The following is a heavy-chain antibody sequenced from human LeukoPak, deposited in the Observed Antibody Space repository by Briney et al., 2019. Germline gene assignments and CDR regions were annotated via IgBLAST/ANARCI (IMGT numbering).Heavy chain of an antibody. V-gene: IGHV3-64*01. CDR2: ISSNGGST. Sequence: GGSLRLSCAASGFTFSSYAMHWVRQPPGKGLEYVSAISSNGGSTYYANSVKGRFTISRDNSKNTLYLQMGSLRAEDMAVYYCARYGHMTTVTTYFQHWGQGTLVTVSS. CDR3: ARYGHMTTVTTYFQH. J-gene: IGHJ1*01. CDR1: GFTFSSYA. D-gene: IGHD4-17*01.